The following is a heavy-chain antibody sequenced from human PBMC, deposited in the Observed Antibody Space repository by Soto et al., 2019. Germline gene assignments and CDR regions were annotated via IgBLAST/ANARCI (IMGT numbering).Heavy chain of an antibody. CDR2: INPSSGET. CDR1: GYTFIDYF. J-gene: IGHJ4*02. D-gene: IGHD2-15*01. CDR3: VRGLKWREFDY. V-gene: IGHV1-2*02. Sequence: GASVKVSCKASGYTFIDYFIQWVRQAPGQGLEWMGWINPSSGETTYAQKFQGRVTMTRDTSISTAYMDLITLRSDDTAIYYCVRGLKWREFDYWGQGTLVNVSS.